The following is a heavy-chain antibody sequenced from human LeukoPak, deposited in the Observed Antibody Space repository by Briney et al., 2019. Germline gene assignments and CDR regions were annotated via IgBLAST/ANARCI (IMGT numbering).Heavy chain of an antibody. J-gene: IGHJ4*02. CDR1: GGSISSYY. V-gene: IGHV4-59*01. CDR3: ARSPLPYYFDY. CDR2: IYYSGST. D-gene: IGHD3-10*01. Sequence: SETLSLTCTLSGGSISSYYWSWIRQPPGKGLEWIGYIYYSGSTNYNPSLKSRVTISVDTSKNQFSLKLSSVTAADTAVYYCARSPLPYYFDYWGQGTLVTVSS.